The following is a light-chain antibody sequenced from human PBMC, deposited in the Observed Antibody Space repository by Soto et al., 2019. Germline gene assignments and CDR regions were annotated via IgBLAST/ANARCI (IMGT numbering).Light chain of an antibody. V-gene: IGKV3-20*01. CDR1: QTISSDY. CDR3: EQYSNSPRT. J-gene: IGKJ1*01. Sequence: EIVMTQSPATLSVSPGERVTISCRATQTISSDYLAWYQQKPGQAPRLLIYGIFNRATGIPDRFSASGSGTDFTLTISRLEPEDFAVYYCEQYSNSPRTFGQGTKVDIK. CDR2: GIF.